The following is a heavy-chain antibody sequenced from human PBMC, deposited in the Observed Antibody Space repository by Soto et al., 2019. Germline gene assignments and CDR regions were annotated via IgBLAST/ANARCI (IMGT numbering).Heavy chain of an antibody. D-gene: IGHD2-21*02. Sequence: ASVKVSCKASGYTFTGYYMHWVRQAPGQGLEWMGRINPNSGGTNYAQKFQGRVTMTRDTSISTAYMELSRLRSDDTAVYYCARVVTAIWDYYYYYGMDVWGQGTTVTVSS. J-gene: IGHJ6*02. V-gene: IGHV1-2*06. CDR3: ARVVTAIWDYYYYYGMDV. CDR2: INPNSGGT. CDR1: GYTFTGYY.